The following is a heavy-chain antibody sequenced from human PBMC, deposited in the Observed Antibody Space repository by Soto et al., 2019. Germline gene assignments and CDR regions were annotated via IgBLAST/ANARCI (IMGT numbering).Heavy chain of an antibody. V-gene: IGHV3-48*01. CDR1: GFTFSSYS. J-gene: IGHJ6*02. CDR2: ISSSSSTI. Sequence: GGSLRLSCAASGFTFSSYSMNWVRQAPGKGLEWVSYISSSSSTIYYADSVKGRFTISRDNAKNSLYLQMTNMDPVDTATYYCARTPTYYDFWSGYYVRYYYYGMDVWGQGTTVTVSS. D-gene: IGHD3-3*01. CDR3: ARTPTYYDFWSGYYVRYYYYGMDV.